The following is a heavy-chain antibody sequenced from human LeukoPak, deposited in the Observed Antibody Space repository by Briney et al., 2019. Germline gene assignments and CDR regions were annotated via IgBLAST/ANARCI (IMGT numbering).Heavy chain of an antibody. V-gene: IGHV3-33*01. D-gene: IGHD2-2*01. CDR2: IWSDGNNK. Sequence: PGTSLRLSCAASGFTFSRYGMHWVRQAPGKGLEGVAVIWSDGNNKEHGDSVKGRFTISRDNSKNTLYLQMNSLRAEDTAMYYCARDYCSSISCMDAWGQGTTVTVSS. CDR3: ARDYCSSISCMDA. J-gene: IGHJ6*02. CDR1: GFTFSRYG.